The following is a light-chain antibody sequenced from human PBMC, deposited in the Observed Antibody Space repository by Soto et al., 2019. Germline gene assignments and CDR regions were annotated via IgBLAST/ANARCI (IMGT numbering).Light chain of an antibody. V-gene: IGKV1-39*01. CDR1: QSIKNY. Sequence: DIQMTQSPSSLSAAIGDIVTITFRASQSIKNYLNWYQHKPGAAPKLLIFGASNLESGVPSRFSGSGSGTEFTLSISSLQPEDFATYYCQQGYSTTPITFGQGTRLEIK. CDR3: QQGYSTTPIT. CDR2: GAS. J-gene: IGKJ5*01.